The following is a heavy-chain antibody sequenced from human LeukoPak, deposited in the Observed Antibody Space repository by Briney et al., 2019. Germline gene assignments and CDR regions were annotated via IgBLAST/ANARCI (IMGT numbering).Heavy chain of an antibody. D-gene: IGHD4-23*01. CDR3: ARDNYVGNLDY. J-gene: IGHJ4*02. CDR1: GFTFSRYT. CDR2: VLYDGSNK. V-gene: IGHV3-30*04. Sequence: GGSLRLSCAASGFTFSRYTMHWVRQTPSKGLEWVAIVLYDGSNKYYPDSVKGRFTISRDNSKNTVSLQMNSRRAEDTAVYYCARDNYVGNLDYWGQGTLVTVSS.